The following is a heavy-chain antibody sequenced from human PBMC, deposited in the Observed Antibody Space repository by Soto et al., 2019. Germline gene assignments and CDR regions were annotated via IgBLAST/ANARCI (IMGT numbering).Heavy chain of an antibody. CDR3: ARGSGIVALPGELEDVNYDF. Sequence: QVQLQQWGAGLVKPSETLSLSCAVYGQSFSGHSWAWIRQPPGKGLEWIGETSESGNTYYHPSLKSRVTLSTATSKNQFSLKLNSVTAADTAAYFCARGSGIVALPGELEDVNYDFWGQGTLVNVSS. J-gene: IGHJ4*02. V-gene: IGHV4-34*01. CDR2: TSESGNT. CDR1: GQSFSGHS. D-gene: IGHD1-1*01.